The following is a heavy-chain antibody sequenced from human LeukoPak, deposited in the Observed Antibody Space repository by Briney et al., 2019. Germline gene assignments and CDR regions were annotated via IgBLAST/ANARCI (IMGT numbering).Heavy chain of an antibody. CDR3: AKYYDILTGYYNVRYFDS. J-gene: IGHJ4*02. D-gene: IGHD3-9*01. CDR2: ISSSGGTI. CDR1: GFTFSNYE. Sequence: PGGSLRLSCAASGFTFSNYEMNWVRQAPGKGQEWVSYISSSGGTIYYADFVKGRFSVSRDNAKNSLFLQMNSLRAEDTAVYYCAKYYDILTGYYNVRYFDSWGQGTLVTVSS. V-gene: IGHV3-48*03.